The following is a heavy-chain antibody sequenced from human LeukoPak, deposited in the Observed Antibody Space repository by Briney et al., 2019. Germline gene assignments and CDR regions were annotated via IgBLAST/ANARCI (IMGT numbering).Heavy chain of an antibody. CDR2: ISSSSSTI. D-gene: IGHD2-2*01. CDR1: GFTFSTYS. J-gene: IGHJ4*02. CDR3: AYYCSSTSCYSTFDY. V-gene: IGHV3-48*01. Sequence: PGGSLRLSCAASGFTFSTYSMNWVRQAPGKGLEWVSYISSSSSTIYYADSVKGRFTISRDNAKNSLFLQMNSLRAEDTAVYYCAYYCSSTSCYSTFDYWGQGTLVTVSS.